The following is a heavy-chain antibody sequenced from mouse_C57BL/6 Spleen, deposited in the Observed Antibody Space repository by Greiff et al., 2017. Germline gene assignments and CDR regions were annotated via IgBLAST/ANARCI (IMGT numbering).Heavy chain of an antibody. CDR3: ARQGRRGYSYDDGGLDY. J-gene: IGHJ2*01. CDR2: ISSGGSYT. V-gene: IGHV5-6*01. CDR1: GFTFSSYG. Sequence: EVQLQESGGDLVKPGGSLKLSCAASGFTFSSYGMSWVRQTPDKRLEWVATISSGGSYTYYPDSVKGRFTISRDNAKNTLYLQMSSLKSENTAMYYCARQGRRGYSYDDGGLDYWGQGTTLTVSS. D-gene: IGHD2-12*01.